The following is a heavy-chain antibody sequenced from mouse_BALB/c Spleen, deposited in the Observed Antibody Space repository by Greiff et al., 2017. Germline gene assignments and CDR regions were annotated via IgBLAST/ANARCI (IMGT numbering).Heavy chain of an antibody. Sequence: EVKLMESGPGLVKPSQSLSLTCSVTGYSITSGYYWNWIRQFPGNKLEWMGYISYDGSNNYNPSLKNRISITRDTSKNQFFLKLNSVTTEDTATYYCASDYDGYYLWFAYWGQGTLVTVSA. V-gene: IGHV3-6*02. CDR3: ASDYDGYYLWFAY. CDR1: GYSITSGYY. J-gene: IGHJ3*01. D-gene: IGHD2-3*01. CDR2: ISYDGSN.